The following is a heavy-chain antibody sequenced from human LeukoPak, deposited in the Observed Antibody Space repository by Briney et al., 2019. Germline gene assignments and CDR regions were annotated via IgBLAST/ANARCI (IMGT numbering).Heavy chain of an antibody. CDR3: ARVNCSGGSCYHDY. Sequence: GGPLRLSCAASGFTFSSYGMHWVRQAPGKGLEWVAVIWYDGSNKYYADSVKGRFTISRDNSKNTLYLQMNSLRAEDTAVYYCARVNCSGGSCYHDYWGQGTLVTVSS. D-gene: IGHD2-15*01. CDR1: GFTFSSYG. V-gene: IGHV3-33*01. CDR2: IWYDGSNK. J-gene: IGHJ4*02.